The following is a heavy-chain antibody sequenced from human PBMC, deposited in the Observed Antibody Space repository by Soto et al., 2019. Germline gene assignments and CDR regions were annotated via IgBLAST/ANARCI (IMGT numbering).Heavy chain of an antibody. V-gene: IGHV1-69*01. J-gene: IGHJ5*02. D-gene: IGHD6-19*01. CDR1: GDTSDSFS. CDR2: IIPMFGTG. Sequence: QVQLVQSGAEVKKPGSSVRVSCKASGDTSDSFSISWVRQAPGQGLEWMGGIIPMFGTGNYAQKFQSRLTITADESTGTSYMDLKSLRSEDTAVYFCARENRDDNSGWYSSSDWFDPWGQGTLVTVSS. CDR3: ARENRDDNSGWYSSSDWFDP.